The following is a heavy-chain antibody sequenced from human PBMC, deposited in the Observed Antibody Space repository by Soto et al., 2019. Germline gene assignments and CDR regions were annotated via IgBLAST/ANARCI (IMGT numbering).Heavy chain of an antibody. CDR2: ISYDGTNK. CDR3: ARGDSNSWSDY. D-gene: IGHD6-13*01. J-gene: IGHJ4*02. V-gene: IGHV3-30*01. CDR1: GFTFRSYA. Sequence: QVQLVESGGGVVQPGRSLRLSCAASGFTFRSYAMDWVRQAPGKGLEWVAVISYDGTNKYYADSVKGRFTISRDNSQNPLSLQMNSLAAEDTAVYYCARGDSNSWSDYWGQGTLVTVSS.